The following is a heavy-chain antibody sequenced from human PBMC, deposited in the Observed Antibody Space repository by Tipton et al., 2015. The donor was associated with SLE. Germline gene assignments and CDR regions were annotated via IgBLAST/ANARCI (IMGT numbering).Heavy chain of an antibody. CDR3: ASFRDMVQGVIGTFNF. J-gene: IGHJ3*01. CDR2: FYHSGST. D-gene: IGHD3-10*01. CDR1: GYSISSGYS. V-gene: IGHV4-38-2*01. Sequence: TLSLTCAVSGYSISSGYSWGWIRQPPGKGLEWIGSFYHSGSTYYNPSLKSRLTISVDTSKNQFFLKLKSVTAADTAVYYCASFRDMVQGVIGTFNFWGQGTMVTVSS.